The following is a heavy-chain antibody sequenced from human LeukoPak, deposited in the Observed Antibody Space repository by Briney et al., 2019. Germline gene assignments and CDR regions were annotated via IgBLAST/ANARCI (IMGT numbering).Heavy chain of an antibody. CDR3: ARVGPGYYDSSGYPDAFDI. Sequence: SETLSLTCAVYGGSFSGYYWSWIRQPPGKGLEWIGEINHSGSTNYNPSLKSRVTISVDTSKNQFSLKLSSVTAADTAVYYCARVGPGYYDSSGYPDAFDIWGQGTMVTVSS. CDR2: INHSGST. D-gene: IGHD3-22*01. J-gene: IGHJ3*02. CDR1: GGSFSGYY. V-gene: IGHV4-34*01.